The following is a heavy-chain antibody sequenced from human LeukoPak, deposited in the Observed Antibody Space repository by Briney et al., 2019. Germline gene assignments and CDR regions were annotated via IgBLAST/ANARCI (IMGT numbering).Heavy chain of an antibody. Sequence: PSETLSLTCTVSGGSISSRSYYWGWIRQPPGKELEWIGTIYYSGETHYNPSLHSRVVISVDTSNNHFSLKLTSVTAPDTAVYYCARTVGTHRLDYWGQGTLVTVSS. CDR1: GGSISSRSYY. J-gene: IGHJ4*02. D-gene: IGHD4-23*01. CDR3: ARTVGTHRLDY. V-gene: IGHV4-39*02. CDR2: IYYSGET.